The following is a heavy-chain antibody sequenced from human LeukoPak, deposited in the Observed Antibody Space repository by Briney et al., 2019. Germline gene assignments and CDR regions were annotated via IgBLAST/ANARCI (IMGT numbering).Heavy chain of an antibody. D-gene: IGHD4/OR15-4a*01. CDR2: IDWDDDK. Sequence: RESGPTLVNPTQTLTLTCTFSGFSLSTSGMCVSWIRQPPGKALEWLARIDWDDDKYYSTSLKTRLTISKDTSKNQVVLTMTNMDPVDTATYFXARXHAXXXYGGYWGQGXLVTVS. CDR1: GFSLSTSGMC. CDR3: ARXHAXXXYGGY. J-gene: IGHJ4*02. V-gene: IGHV2-70*11.